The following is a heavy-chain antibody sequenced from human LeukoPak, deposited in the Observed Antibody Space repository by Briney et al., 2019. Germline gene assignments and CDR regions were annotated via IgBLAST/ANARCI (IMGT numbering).Heavy chain of an antibody. Sequence: ASVKVSCKVSGYTVTELSMHWVRQSPGKGLEWMGGFHPEDGETIYAQKFQGRVTMTRDTSISTAYMELSSLRSEDTAVYYCARGGDSSGYYFDYWGQGTLVTVSS. V-gene: IGHV1-24*01. CDR1: GYTVTELS. CDR3: ARGGDSSGYYFDY. D-gene: IGHD3-22*01. J-gene: IGHJ4*02. CDR2: FHPEDGET.